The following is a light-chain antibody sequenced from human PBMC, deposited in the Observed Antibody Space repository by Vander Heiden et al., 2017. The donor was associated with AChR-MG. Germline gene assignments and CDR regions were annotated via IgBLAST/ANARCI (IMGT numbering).Light chain of an antibody. CDR3: QQPSNWPPFT. J-gene: IGKJ4*01. V-gene: IGKV3-11*01. Sequence: EIVLTQSPATLSLSPGERATLSCRASQSVSSYLAWYQQKPGQAPRLLIYDASNRATGIPARFSGSGYGKDFTLTISSLEPEDFAVYYCQQPSNWPPFTFGGGTKVDIK. CDR1: QSVSSY. CDR2: DAS.